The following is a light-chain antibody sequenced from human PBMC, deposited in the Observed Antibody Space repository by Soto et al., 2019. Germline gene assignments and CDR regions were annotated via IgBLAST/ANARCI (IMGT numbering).Light chain of an antibody. CDR3: QQYGSSSYT. V-gene: IGKV3-20*01. Sequence: EIGLTHSPGTLSLSPGERATLSCRASQSVSSSYLAWYQQKPGQAPRLLIYGPSSRATGIPDRFSGSGSGTYFTLTISRLKPEDFAVYYCQQYGSSSYTFGQGTKLEIK. CDR2: GPS. CDR1: QSVSSSY. J-gene: IGKJ2*01.